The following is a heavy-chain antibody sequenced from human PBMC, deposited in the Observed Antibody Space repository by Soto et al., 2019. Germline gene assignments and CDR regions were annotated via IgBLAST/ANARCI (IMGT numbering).Heavy chain of an antibody. CDR2: IYWNDDK. CDR3: AKSGSSGWYGWFQT. J-gene: IGHJ5*02. D-gene: IGHD6-19*01. CDR1: GFSFRTSGVG. V-gene: IGHV2-5*01. Sequence: SGPTLVNPTQTLTLTCIFSGFSFRTSGVGVGWIRQPPGKALEWLGFIYWNDDKRYSPSLKSRLTITKDTSKNQVVLTMTNMDPVDTATYYCAKSGSSGWYGWFQTLGQGTLVTVSS.